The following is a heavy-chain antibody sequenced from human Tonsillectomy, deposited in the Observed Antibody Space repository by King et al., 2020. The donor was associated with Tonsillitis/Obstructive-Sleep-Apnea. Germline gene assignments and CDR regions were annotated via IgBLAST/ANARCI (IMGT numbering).Heavy chain of an antibody. J-gene: IGHJ4*02. CDR2: ISYDGSKK. V-gene: IGHV3-30*04. Sequence: QLVQSGGGVVQPGRSLRLSCAASGFTFRSYAMHWVRQAPGKGLEWVAVISYDGSKKYYADSVKGRFTISRDNSKNTLYLQMNSLRAEDTAVYYCARDLFSSGSYFDYWGQGTLVTVSS. CDR3: ARDLFSSGSYFDY. CDR1: GFTFRSYA. D-gene: IGHD6-25*01.